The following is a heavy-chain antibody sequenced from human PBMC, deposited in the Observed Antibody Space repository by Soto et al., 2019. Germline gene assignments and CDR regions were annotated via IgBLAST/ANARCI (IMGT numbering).Heavy chain of an antibody. J-gene: IGHJ5*02. CDR3: ARVIRGAYYNSPLDT. CDR1: GYTFTGYF. CDR2: INPYSGGA. V-gene: IGHV1-2*02. D-gene: IGHD3-10*01. Sequence: EASVKVSCKASGYTFTGYFMHWLRQAPGQGLEWMGWINPYSGGADYAQSFQGRVTMTRDTSISTVYMELSRLRFDDTAVYYCARVIRGAYYNSPLDTWGQGTVVTVSS.